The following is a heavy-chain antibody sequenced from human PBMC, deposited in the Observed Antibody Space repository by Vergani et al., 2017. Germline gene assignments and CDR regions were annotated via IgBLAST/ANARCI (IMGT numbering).Heavy chain of an antibody. V-gene: IGHV1-46*03. CDR3: AREPPLTGFFDY. Sequence: QVQLLQSGAEVKKPGASVKISCKASGYTFTAYYIHWVRQAPEQGLEWVGVISPDGFSTFYAQKFQGRVTITRDTSTSTVYVEVTSLRSDDTAVYYCAREPPLTGFFDYCGQGTLVTVSS. D-gene: IGHD3-9*01. CDR2: ISPDGFST. CDR1: GYTFTAYY. J-gene: IGHJ4*02.